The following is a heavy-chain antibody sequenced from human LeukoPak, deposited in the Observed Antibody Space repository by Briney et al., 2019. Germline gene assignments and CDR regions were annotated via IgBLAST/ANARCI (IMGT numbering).Heavy chain of an antibody. J-gene: IGHJ4*02. CDR3: ARHGSYGGNDY. Sequence: ASVKVSRKASGYTFTGYYMHWVRQAPGQGLEWMGWINPNSGDTNYAQKFQGRVTMTGDTSISTAYMELSRLRSDDTALYYCARHGSYGGNDYWGQGTLVTVSS. D-gene: IGHD4-23*01. V-gene: IGHV1-2*02. CDR2: INPNSGDT. CDR1: GYTFTGYY.